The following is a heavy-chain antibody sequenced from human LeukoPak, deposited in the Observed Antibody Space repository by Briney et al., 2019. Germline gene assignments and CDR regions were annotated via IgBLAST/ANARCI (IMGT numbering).Heavy chain of an antibody. CDR1: GFTVSSNS. D-gene: IGHD2-15*01. CDR2: IYSGGNT. V-gene: IGHV3-53*01. CDR3: ARRAGEYSHPYDY. Sequence: GGSLRLSCTVSGFTVSSNSWSWVRQAPGKGLEWVSFIYSGGNTHYSDSVKGRFTISRDNSRNTLYLQMNSLRAEDTAIYYCARRAGEYSHPYDYWGQGTLVTVSS. J-gene: IGHJ4*02.